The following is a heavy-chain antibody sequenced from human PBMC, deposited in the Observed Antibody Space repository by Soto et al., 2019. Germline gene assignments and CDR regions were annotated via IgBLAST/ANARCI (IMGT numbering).Heavy chain of an antibody. CDR1: GYTFTGYY. D-gene: IGHD6-13*01. Sequence: ASVKVSCKASGYTFTGYYMHWVRQAPGQGLEWMGWINPNSGGTNYAQKFQGWVTMTRDTSISTAYMELSRLRSDDTAVYYCARRSSSWSGNWFDPWGQGTLVTVPS. V-gene: IGHV1-2*04. CDR2: INPNSGGT. J-gene: IGHJ5*02. CDR3: ARRSSSWSGNWFDP.